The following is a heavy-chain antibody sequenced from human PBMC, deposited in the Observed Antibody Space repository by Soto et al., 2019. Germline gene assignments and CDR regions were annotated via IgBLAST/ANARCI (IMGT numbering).Heavy chain of an antibody. J-gene: IGHJ4*02. D-gene: IGHD2-8*01. CDR1: GFSFDIYW. V-gene: IGHV3-7*01. CDR2: IKQDGSKK. Sequence: HPGGSLRLSCAASGFSFDIYWMNWVRQAPGKGLEWVANIKQDGSKKNYVDSVRGRFTISRDNAKNSLFLQMTSLRSEDSAVYYCARENTGLGVRWGQGTQVTVSS. CDR3: ARENTGLGVR.